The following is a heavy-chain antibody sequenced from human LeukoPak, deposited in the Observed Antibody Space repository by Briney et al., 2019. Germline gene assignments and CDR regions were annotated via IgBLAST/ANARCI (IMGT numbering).Heavy chain of an antibody. CDR1: GYTXTSYH. Sequence: ASVKVSCKSSGYTXTSYHIHGVRRAPGQGLEWMGMINPSGGSTRYAPKFQGRVNMTRDTSTANTVYMELSSLSAEDTAVYYCARSDRRGPFDYWGQGTLVTVSS. V-gene: IGHV1-46*01. J-gene: IGHJ4*02. CDR3: ARSDRRGPFDY. D-gene: IGHD3-16*01. CDR2: INPSGGST.